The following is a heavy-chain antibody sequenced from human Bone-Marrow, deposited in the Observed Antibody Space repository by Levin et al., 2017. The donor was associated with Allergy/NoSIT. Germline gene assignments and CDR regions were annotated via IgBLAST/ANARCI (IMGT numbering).Heavy chain of an antibody. V-gene: IGHV3-21*01. CDR2: ISSSSSYI. CDR3: ARSLKPSYYYGSGSYSSYYFDY. Sequence: RAGGSLRLSCAASGFTFSSYSMNWVRQAPGKGLEWVSSISSSSSYIYYADSVKGRFTISRDNAKNSLYLQMNSLRAEDTAVYYCARSLKPSYYYGSGSYSSYYFDYWGQGTLVTVSS. D-gene: IGHD3-10*01. J-gene: IGHJ4*02. CDR1: GFTFSSYS.